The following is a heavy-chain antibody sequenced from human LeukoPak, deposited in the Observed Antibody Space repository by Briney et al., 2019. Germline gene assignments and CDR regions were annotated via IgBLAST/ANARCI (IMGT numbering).Heavy chain of an antibody. CDR2: ISSSGSTI. J-gene: IGHJ3*02. CDR1: GFTFSSYE. D-gene: IGHD3-22*01. Sequence: GSLRLSCAASGFTFSSYEMNWVRQAPGKGLEWVSYISSSGSTIYYADSVKGRFTISRDNAKNSLYLQMNSLRAEDTAVYYCASGIVVAYDAFDIWGQGTMVTVSS. CDR3: ASGIVVAYDAFDI. V-gene: IGHV3-48*03.